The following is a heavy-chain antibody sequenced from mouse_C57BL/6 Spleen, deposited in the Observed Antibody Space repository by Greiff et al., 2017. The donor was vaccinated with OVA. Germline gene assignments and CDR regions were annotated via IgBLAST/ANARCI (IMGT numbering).Heavy chain of an antibody. CDR3: ARDSSGPAWFAY. V-gene: IGHV14-3*01. J-gene: IGHJ3*01. Sequence: EVQRVESVAELVRPGASVKLSCTASGFNIKNTYMHWVKQRPEQGLEWIGRIDPANGNTKYAPKFQGKATITADTSSNTAYLQLSSLTSEDTAIYYCARDSSGPAWFAYWGQGTLVTVSA. CDR1: GFNIKNTY. CDR2: IDPANGNT. D-gene: IGHD3-2*02.